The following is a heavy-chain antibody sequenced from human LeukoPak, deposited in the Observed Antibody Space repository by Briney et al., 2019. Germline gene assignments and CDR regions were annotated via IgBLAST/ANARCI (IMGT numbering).Heavy chain of an antibody. CDR1: GGSISSYY. D-gene: IGHD5-12*01. V-gene: IGHV4-59*01. CDR2: IYYSGST. Sequence: PSETLSLTCTVSGGSISSYYWSWIRQPPGKGLEWIGYIYYSGSTNYNPSLKSRVTISADTSKNQFSLKLSSVTAADTAVYYCARRVATNYYYYGMDVWGKGTTVTVSS. CDR3: ARRVATNYYYYGMDV. J-gene: IGHJ6*04.